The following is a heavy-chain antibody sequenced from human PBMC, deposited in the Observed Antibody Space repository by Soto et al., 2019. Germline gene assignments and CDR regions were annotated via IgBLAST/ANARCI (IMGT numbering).Heavy chain of an antibody. CDR3: VRGVLS. CDR2: IHHSGST. V-gene: IGHV4-31*03. Sequence: QVQLQESGPGLVKASQTLSLTCNVSGGSISSGGYYWTWIRQHPGKGLEWIGNIHHSGSTFYNPSPXGXFSISVDTSKNQFSLKLSSVTAADTAVYFCVRGVLSWGQGTLVTVSS. J-gene: IGHJ1*01. D-gene: IGHD3-10*01. CDR1: GGSISSGGYY.